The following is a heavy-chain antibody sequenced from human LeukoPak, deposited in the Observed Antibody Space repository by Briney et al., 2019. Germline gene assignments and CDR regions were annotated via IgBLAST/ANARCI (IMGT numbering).Heavy chain of an antibody. V-gene: IGHV3-7*01. Sequence: GGSLRLSCAASGFTFSNYWMSWVRRAPGKGLEWVANIKYYGGEKYYADSVRGRFTISRDNAKSSLYLQMNSLRAEDTAVYYCASALPADHFDFWGQGTLVTVSS. CDR2: IKYYGGEK. J-gene: IGHJ4*02. D-gene: IGHD1-14*01. CDR3: ASALPADHFDF. CDR1: GFTFSNYW.